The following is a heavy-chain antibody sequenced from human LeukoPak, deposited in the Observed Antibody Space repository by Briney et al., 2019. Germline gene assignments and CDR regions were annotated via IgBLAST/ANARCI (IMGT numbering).Heavy chain of an antibody. CDR2: IKQDGSEK. Sequence: GGSLRLSCAASGFTFSSYWMTWVRQAPGKGLEWGANIKQDGSEKYYVDSVKGRFTISRDNAKNSLYLPMNSLRAEDTAIYFCARVYSSSSRYFDYWGQGTLVTVSS. CDR3: ARVYSSSSRYFDY. V-gene: IGHV3-7*05. CDR1: GFTFSSYW. D-gene: IGHD6-6*01. J-gene: IGHJ4*02.